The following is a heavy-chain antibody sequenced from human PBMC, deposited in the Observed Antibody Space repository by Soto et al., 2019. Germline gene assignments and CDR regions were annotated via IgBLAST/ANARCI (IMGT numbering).Heavy chain of an antibody. Sequence: QVILEQSGAEVKKPGASVKISCRTSGYNFTHFYVHWVRQAPGQGLEWMGIINPSGGHTTYAQKFQGRIAMTRDTSTSTVFMELSSLKPDDTAMYYCARDFIVLVLGPTRKFVDHYYYYGMDVWGQGTTVTVSS. D-gene: IGHD2-8*02. J-gene: IGHJ6*02. CDR3: ARDFIVLVLGPTRKFVDHYYYYGMDV. V-gene: IGHV1-46*01. CDR2: INPSGGHT. CDR1: GYNFTHFY.